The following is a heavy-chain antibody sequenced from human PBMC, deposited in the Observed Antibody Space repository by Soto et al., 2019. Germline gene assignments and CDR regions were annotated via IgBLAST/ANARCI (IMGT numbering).Heavy chain of an antibody. V-gene: IGHV3-23*01. CDR1: GFTFSSYA. Sequence: PGGSLRLSCAASGFTFSSYAMSWVRQAPGKGLEWVSAISGSGGSTYYADSVKGRFTISRDNSKNTLYLQMNSLRAEDTAVYYCAKYGDPYYYYYGMDVWGQGTTVTVSS. CDR3: AKYGDPYYYYYGMDV. D-gene: IGHD4-17*01. CDR2: ISGSGGST. J-gene: IGHJ6*02.